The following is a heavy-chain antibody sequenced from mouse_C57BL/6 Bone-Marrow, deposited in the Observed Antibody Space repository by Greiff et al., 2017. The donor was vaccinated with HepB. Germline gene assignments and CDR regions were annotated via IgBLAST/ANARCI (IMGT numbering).Heavy chain of an antibody. D-gene: IGHD4-1*01. CDR2: IDPEDGDT. V-gene: IGHV14-1*01. Sequence: EVKLVESGAELVRPGASVKLSCTASGFNIKDYYMHWVKQRPEQGLEWIGRIDPEDGDTESAPKFQGKATMTADTSSNPAYLQLSSLTSEDSAVYYGTTLGRVDYWGQGTTLTVSS. CDR1: GFNIKDYY. J-gene: IGHJ2*01. CDR3: TTLGRVDY.